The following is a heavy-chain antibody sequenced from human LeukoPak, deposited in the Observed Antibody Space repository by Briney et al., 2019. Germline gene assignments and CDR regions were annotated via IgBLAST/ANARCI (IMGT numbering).Heavy chain of an antibody. CDR3: ASINHPLGLLY. J-gene: IGHJ4*02. Sequence: RGESLKISCRGSEYTFTTYWIGWVRQMPGKGLEWMAIIYPGDSNIQYSPSFQGQVTISADRSISTAYLQWSSLRASDTAMYYCASINHPLGLLYWGQGTRVTVSS. D-gene: IGHD7-27*01. V-gene: IGHV5-51*01. CDR2: IYPGDSNI. CDR1: EYTFTTYW.